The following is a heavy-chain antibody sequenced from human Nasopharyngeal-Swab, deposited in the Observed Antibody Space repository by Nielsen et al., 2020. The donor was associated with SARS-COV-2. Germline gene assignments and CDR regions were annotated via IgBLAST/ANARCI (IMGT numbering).Heavy chain of an antibody. J-gene: IGHJ4*02. CDR2: ITASGGKT. D-gene: IGHD1-1*01. Sequence: GESLKISCAASGFTFSSYAMSWVRQAPGKGLEWVSGITASGGKTYYADSVKGRFTISRDNSKNTLYLQMSSLGAEDTAVYYCAKDRRVEPTRWYFDYWGQGTLVTVSS. CDR1: GFTFSSYA. V-gene: IGHV3-23*01. CDR3: AKDRRVEPTRWYFDY.